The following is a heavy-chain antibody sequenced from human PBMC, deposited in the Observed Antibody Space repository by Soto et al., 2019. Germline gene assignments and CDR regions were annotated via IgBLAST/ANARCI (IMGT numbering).Heavy chain of an antibody. CDR2: TYYRSKWYN. CDR1: GDSVSSNSAA. Sequence: PSQTLSLTCAISGDSVSSNSAAWNWIRQYPSRGLEWLGRTYYRSKWYNDYAVSVKSRITINPDTSKNQFSLQLNSVTPEDTAVYYCARFMAAGTFYYYGMDVWGQGTTVTVSS. D-gene: IGHD6-13*01. V-gene: IGHV6-1*01. CDR3: ARFMAAGTFYYYGMDV. J-gene: IGHJ6*02.